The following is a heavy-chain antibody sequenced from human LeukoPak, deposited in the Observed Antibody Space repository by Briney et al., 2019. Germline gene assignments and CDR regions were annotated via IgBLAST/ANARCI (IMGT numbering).Heavy chain of an antibody. CDR2: ISSSGSTI. CDR3: ARGRGTIFGVVKRQDNWFDP. V-gene: IGHV3-48*03. Sequence: PGGSLRLSCAASGFTFSSYEMNWVRQAPGKGLEWVSYISSSGSTIYYADSVKGRFTISRDNAKNSLYLQMNSLRAEDTAVYYCARGRGTIFGVVKRQDNWFDPWGQGTLVTVSS. J-gene: IGHJ5*02. D-gene: IGHD3-3*01. CDR1: GFTFSSYE.